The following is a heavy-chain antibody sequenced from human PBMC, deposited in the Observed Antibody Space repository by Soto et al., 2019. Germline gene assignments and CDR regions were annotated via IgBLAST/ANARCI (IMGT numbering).Heavy chain of an antibody. J-gene: IGHJ4*02. V-gene: IGHV4-59*01. CDR2: IYYSGST. Sequence: NPSETLSLTCTVSGGSISSYYWSWIRQPPGKGLEWIGYIYYSGSTNYNPSLKSRVTISVDTSKNQFSLKLSSVTAADTAVYYCARQRIAAPPSNWGQGTLVTVSS. D-gene: IGHD6-13*01. CDR3: ARQRIAAPPSN. CDR1: GGSISSYY.